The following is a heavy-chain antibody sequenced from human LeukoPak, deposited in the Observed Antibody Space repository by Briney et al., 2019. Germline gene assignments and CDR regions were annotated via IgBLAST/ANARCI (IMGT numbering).Heavy chain of an antibody. CDR3: ARVVGIAARPDYFDY. D-gene: IGHD6-6*01. CDR1: GGSISSGDYY. CDR2: IYYSGST. J-gene: IGHJ4*02. V-gene: IGHV4-30-4*08. Sequence: TLSLTCTVSGGSISSGDYYWSWIRQPPGKGLEWIGYIYYSGSTYYNPSLKSRVTISVDTSKNQFSLKLSSVTAADTAVYYCARVVGIAARPDYFDYWGQGTLVTVSS.